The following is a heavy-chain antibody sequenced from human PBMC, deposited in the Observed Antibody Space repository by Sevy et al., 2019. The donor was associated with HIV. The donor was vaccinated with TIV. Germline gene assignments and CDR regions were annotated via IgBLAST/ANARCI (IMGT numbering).Heavy chain of an antibody. CDR3: ARDRVHSTGIRTFYYYGMDV. V-gene: IGHV6-1*01. J-gene: IGHJ6*02. CDR1: GDSVSSNSAA. CDR2: TYYRTKWNN. Sequence: KQSQTLSLTCAISGDSVSSNSAAWNWIRQSPSRGLEWLGRTYYRTKWNNDYAVSVHSRMVINPDTSQNHFSLQLKYVTPEETAVYYCARDRVHSTGIRTFYYYGMDVWGQGTTVTVSS. D-gene: IGHD6-19*01.